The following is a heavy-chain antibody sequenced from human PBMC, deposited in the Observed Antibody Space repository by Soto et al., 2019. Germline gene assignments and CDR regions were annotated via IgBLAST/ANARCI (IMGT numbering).Heavy chain of an antibody. CDR3: ARRLYYDSSGFEGGGMDV. V-gene: IGHV4-39*01. D-gene: IGHD3-22*01. CDR1: GGSISSSSYY. Sequence: QLQLQESGPGLVKPSETLSLTCTVSGGSISSSSYYWGWIRQPPGKGLEWIGSIYYSGSTYYNPSXKRRVTLAVXTXXXQXXLKLSSVTAADTAVYYCARRLYYDSSGFEGGGMDVWGQGTTVTVSS. J-gene: IGHJ6*02. CDR2: IYYSGST.